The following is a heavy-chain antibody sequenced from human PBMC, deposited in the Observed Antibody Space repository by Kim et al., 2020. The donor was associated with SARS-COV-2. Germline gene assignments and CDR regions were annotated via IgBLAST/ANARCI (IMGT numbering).Heavy chain of an antibody. CDR2: VSGGGTTK. D-gene: IGHD5-12*01. CDR1: GFTFTTSA. Sequence: GGSLRLSCAASGFTFTTSAMHWVRQAPGKGLEWVSIVSGGGTTKYYTDSVKGRFTISRDNSRTSLYLEMNSLRPEDTAVYYCAKDLGGYGAFHIWGQGTMVTVSS. J-gene: IGHJ3*02. CDR3: AKDLGGYGAFHI. V-gene: IGHV3-30-3*01.